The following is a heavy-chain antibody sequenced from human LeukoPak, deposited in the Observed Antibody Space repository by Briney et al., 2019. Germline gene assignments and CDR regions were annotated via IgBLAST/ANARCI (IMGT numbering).Heavy chain of an antibody. J-gene: IGHJ5*02. CDR1: GFTFSSYG. CDR2: IWYDGSNK. V-gene: IGHV3-33*01. Sequence: GRSLRLSCAASGFTFSSYGMHWVRQAPGKGLEWVAVIWYDGSNKYYADSVKGRFTISRDNSKNTLYLQMNSLRADDTAVYYCARESPYCSSSSCYKGFDPWGEETLVTVS. CDR3: ARESPYCSSSSCYKGFDP. D-gene: IGHD2-2*02.